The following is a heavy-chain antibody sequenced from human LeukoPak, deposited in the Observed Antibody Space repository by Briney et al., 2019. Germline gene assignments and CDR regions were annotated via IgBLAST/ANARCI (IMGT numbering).Heavy chain of an antibody. D-gene: IGHD3-16*01. Sequence: ASVKVSCKASEYTFNDYFMHWVRQAPGKGLEWMGRIDPEEGETKYSEKFQGRITITADTSTDTAYMELSSLRFEDTAVYYCATDLGARGSGLYLDFWGRGTLVTVSS. V-gene: IGHV1-69-2*01. CDR2: IDPEEGET. J-gene: IGHJ2*01. CDR3: ATDLGARGSGLYLDF. CDR1: EYTFNDYF.